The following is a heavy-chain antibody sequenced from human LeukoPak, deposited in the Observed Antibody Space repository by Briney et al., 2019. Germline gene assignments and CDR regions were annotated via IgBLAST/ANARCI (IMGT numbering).Heavy chain of an antibody. J-gene: IGHJ4*02. V-gene: IGHV4-4*07. CDR1: GDSIRSYN. Sequence: SETLSLTCIVSGDSIRSYNWSWIRQPAGKGLEWIGRIYTSGSTNYNPSLKSRVTMSVDTSKNQFSLKLSSVTAADTAVYYCARGLGRRNDYWGQGTLVTVSS. D-gene: IGHD3-16*01. CDR2: IYTSGST. CDR3: ARGLGRRNDY.